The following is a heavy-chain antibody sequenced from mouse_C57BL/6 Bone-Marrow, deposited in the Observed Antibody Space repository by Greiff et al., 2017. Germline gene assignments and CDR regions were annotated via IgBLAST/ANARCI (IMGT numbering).Heavy chain of an antibody. J-gene: IGHJ2*01. CDR2: IDPSDSYP. V-gene: IGHV1-69*01. D-gene: IGHD1-1*01. CDR3: ARTLVADDLDY. Sequence: QVQLQQPGAELVMPGASVKLSCKASGYTFTSYWMHWVKQRPGQGLEWIGEIDPSDSYPNYNQKFKGKSTLTVDKSSSSAYMQLSSLTSEDSAVYDCARTLVADDLDYWGQGTTLTVSS. CDR1: GYTFTSYW.